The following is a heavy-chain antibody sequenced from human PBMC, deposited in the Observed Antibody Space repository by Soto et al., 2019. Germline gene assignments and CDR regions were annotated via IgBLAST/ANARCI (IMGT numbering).Heavy chain of an antibody. CDR2: INSDGSST. Sequence: GGSLRLSCAASGFTFSSYWMHWVRQAPGKGLVWVSRINSDGSSTSYADSVKGRFTISRDNDKNTLYLQMNSLRGEDTAVYYCARGGGGASYYDXWSGYYTGYYYYYGMDVWGQGTTVTVSS. CDR1: GFTFSSYW. CDR3: ARGGGGASYYDXWSGYYTGYYYYYGMDV. J-gene: IGHJ6*02. D-gene: IGHD3-3*01. V-gene: IGHV3-74*01.